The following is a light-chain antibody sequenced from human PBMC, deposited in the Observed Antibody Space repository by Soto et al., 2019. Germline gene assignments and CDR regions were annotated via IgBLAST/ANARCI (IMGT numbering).Light chain of an antibody. J-gene: IGLJ2*01. CDR3: AAWDDSLNGLL. Sequence: QAVVTQPPSASGTPGQRVTISCSGSSSNIGSSTVNWYQHLPGSAPKLLICSNNQRPSGVPDRFSGSKSGTSASLAVSGLRSEDEGDYYCAAWDDSLNGLLFGGGTKLTVL. CDR2: SNN. V-gene: IGLV1-44*01. CDR1: SSNIGSST.